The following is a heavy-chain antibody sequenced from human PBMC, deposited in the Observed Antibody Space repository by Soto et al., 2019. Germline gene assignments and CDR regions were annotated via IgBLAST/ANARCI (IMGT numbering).Heavy chain of an antibody. CDR1: GASISSYY. V-gene: IGHV4-59*01. J-gene: IGHJ5*02. Sequence: SETLSLTCSVSGASISSYYCTWIRQPPGGGLEWIGYMHHTQGTNDNPSLRGRVHMSIDTSMNQFSLRLTSVTAADTAVYYCARVPFVGYFDWLDLWGHGTLVTVSS. D-gene: IGHD3-9*01. CDR2: MHHTQGT. CDR3: ARVPFVGYFDWLDL.